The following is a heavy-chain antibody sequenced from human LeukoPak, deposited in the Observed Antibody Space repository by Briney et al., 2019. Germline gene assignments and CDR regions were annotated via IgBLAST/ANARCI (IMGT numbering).Heavy chain of an antibody. CDR3: AREGPVVPAAIDYYFDY. J-gene: IGHJ4*02. Sequence: SETLSLTCTVSGGSISSGSYYWSWIRQPAGKGLEWIGRIYTSGSTNYNPSLKSRVTISVDTSKNQFSLKLSSVTAADTAVYYCAREGPVVPAAIDYYFDYWAQGTLVTVSS. CDR2: IYTSGST. V-gene: IGHV4-61*02. CDR1: GGSISSGSYY. D-gene: IGHD2-2*01.